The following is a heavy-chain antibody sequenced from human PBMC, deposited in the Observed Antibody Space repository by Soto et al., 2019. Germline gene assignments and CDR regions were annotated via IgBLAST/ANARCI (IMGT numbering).Heavy chain of an antibody. CDR2: ISGSGGST. J-gene: IGHJ6*02. Sequence: GGSLRLSCAASGFTFSSYAMSWVRQAPGKGLEWVSAISGSGGSTYYADSVKGRFTISRDNSKNTLYLQMSSLRAEDTAVYYCAKGVLRYSAWPRYYYGMDVWGQGATVTVYS. CDR1: GFTFSSYA. CDR3: AKGVLRYSAWPRYYYGMDV. D-gene: IGHD3-9*01. V-gene: IGHV3-23*01.